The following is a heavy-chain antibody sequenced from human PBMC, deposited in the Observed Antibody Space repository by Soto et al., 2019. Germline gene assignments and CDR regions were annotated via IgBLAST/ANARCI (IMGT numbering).Heavy chain of an antibody. V-gene: IGHV3-33*01. CDR3: ARRRSTVTTPWFYHGMDV. CDR2: IFYDGSHK. J-gene: IGHJ6*02. CDR1: GFAFSDYG. D-gene: IGHD4-17*01. Sequence: QVQLEESGGGVVQPGRSLRLSCTASGFAFSDYGMHWVRQAPGKGLEWVAIIFYDGSHKYYADSVKGQFTISRDNSRNTVELQMNSLRAEDTATYFCARRRSTVTTPWFYHGMDVWGRGTTVTVSS.